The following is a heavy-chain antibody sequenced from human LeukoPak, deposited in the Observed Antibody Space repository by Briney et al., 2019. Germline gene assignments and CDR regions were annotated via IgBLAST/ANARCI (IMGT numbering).Heavy chain of an antibody. CDR1: GYTFTSYD. Sequence: ASVKVSCKASGYTFTSYDINWVRQATGQGLEWMGWMNPNSGNTGYAQKFQGRVTMTRNTSISTAYMELSSLRSEDTAVYYCARGGRGGRRGYFDWFRHGWFDPWGQGTLVTVSS. J-gene: IGHJ5*02. CDR2: MNPNSGNT. V-gene: IGHV1-8*01. D-gene: IGHD3-9*01. CDR3: ARGGRGGRRGYFDWFRHGWFDP.